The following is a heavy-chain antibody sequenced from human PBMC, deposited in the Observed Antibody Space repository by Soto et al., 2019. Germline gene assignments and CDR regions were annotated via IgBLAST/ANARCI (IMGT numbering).Heavy chain of an antibody. Sequence: ASVKVSCKASGYTFTSYAMHWVRQAPGQRLEWMGWINAGNGNTKYSQKFQGRVTITRDTSASTDYMELSSLRSEDTAVYYCARAAHDSSGYYYYYYMDVWGKGTTVTVSS. CDR1: GYTFTSYA. D-gene: IGHD3-22*01. V-gene: IGHV1-3*01. CDR2: INAGNGNT. J-gene: IGHJ6*03. CDR3: ARAAHDSSGYYYYYYMDV.